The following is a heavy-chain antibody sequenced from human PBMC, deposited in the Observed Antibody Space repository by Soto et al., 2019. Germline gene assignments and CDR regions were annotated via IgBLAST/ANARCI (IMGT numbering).Heavy chain of an antibody. CDR2: ISYDGSNK. CDR1: GFTFSSYG. Sequence: GGSLRLSCAASGFTFSSYGMHWVRQAPGKGLEWVAVISYDGSNKYYADSVKGRFTISRDNSKNTLYLQMNSLRAENTAVYYCAKDRSVYYGSGNHPYYYYYGMDVWGQGTTVTVSS. J-gene: IGHJ6*02. V-gene: IGHV3-30*18. D-gene: IGHD3-10*01. CDR3: AKDRSVYYGSGNHPYYYYYGMDV.